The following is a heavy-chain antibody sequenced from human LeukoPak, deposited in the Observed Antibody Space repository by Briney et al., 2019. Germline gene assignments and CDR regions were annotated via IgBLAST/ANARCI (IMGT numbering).Heavy chain of an antibody. CDR2: ISSSSSTI. D-gene: IGHD5-18*01. J-gene: IGHJ6*03. V-gene: IGHV3-48*04. CDR3: ARLGSGYSYGIAYYYYYYMDV. Sequence: AGGSLRLSCAASGFTFSSYSMNWVRQAPGKGLEGISYISSSSSTIYYADSVKGRFTISRDNAKNSLYLQMNSLRAEDTAVYYCARLGSGYSYGIAYYYYYYMDVWGKGTTVTVSS. CDR1: GFTFSSYS.